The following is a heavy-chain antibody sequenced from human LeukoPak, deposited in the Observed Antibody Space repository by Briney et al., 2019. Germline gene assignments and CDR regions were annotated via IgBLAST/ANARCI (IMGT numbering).Heavy chain of an antibody. CDR1: GGTFSSYA. CDR3: ASGPSLVGATTFDY. V-gene: IGHV1-69*05. CDR2: IIPIFGTA. D-gene: IGHD1-26*01. Sequence: SVKVSCKASGGTFSSYAISWVRQAPGQGLEWMGGIIPIFGTANYAQKFQGRVTITTDDSTSTAYMELSSLRSEDTAVYYCASGPSLVGATTFDYWGQGTLVTVSS. J-gene: IGHJ4*02.